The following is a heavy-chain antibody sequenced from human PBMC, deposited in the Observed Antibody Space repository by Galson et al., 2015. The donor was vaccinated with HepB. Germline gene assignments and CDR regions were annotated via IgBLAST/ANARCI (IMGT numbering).Heavy chain of an antibody. CDR3: TRLGGLSGYSSS. CDR1: GFTFSGSA. V-gene: IGHV3-73*01. Sequence: SLRLSCAASGFTFSGSAIHWVRQASGKGPEWVGRIRSKASDYATAYAASLKGRFTISRDDSKNTAYLHMNSLKTEDTAVYYCTRLGGLSGYSSSWGQGTLVTVSS. D-gene: IGHD6-13*01. J-gene: IGHJ4*02. CDR2: IRSKASDYAT.